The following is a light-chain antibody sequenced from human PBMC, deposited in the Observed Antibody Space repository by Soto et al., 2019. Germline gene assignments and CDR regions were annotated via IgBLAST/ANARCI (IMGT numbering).Light chain of an antibody. Sequence: QSVLTQPPSASGTPGQRVTISCSGGSSNIGTNAVNWYQQLPGTAPKLLIYNYNQRPSGVPDRFSGSKSGTSASLAISGLQSEDEADYYCAAWDDSLNGYVFGTGTKLTVL. CDR2: NYN. CDR1: SSNIGTNA. J-gene: IGLJ1*01. V-gene: IGLV1-44*01. CDR3: AAWDDSLNGYV.